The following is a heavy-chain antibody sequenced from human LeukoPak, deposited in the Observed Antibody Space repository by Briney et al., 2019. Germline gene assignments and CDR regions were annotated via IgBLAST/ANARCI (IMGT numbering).Heavy chain of an antibody. Sequence: GGSLRLSCAASGFTFSSYGMHWVRQAPGKGLEWVAVISYDGSNKYYADSVKGRFTISRDNSKNTLYLQMNSLRAEDTAVYYCAKDMDPPATYFDWLLPLYYYYGMDVWGQGTTVTVSS. D-gene: IGHD3-9*01. CDR2: ISYDGSNK. CDR1: GFTFSSYG. J-gene: IGHJ6*02. CDR3: AKDMDPPATYFDWLLPLYYYYGMDV. V-gene: IGHV3-30*18.